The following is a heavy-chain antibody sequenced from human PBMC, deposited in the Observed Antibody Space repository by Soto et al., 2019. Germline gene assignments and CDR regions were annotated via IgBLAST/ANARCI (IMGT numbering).Heavy chain of an antibody. CDR2: MNPNSGNT. J-gene: IGHJ6*02. V-gene: IGHV1-8*01. Sequence: QVQLVQSGAEVTKPGASVKVSCQASGYTFTSYDINWVRQVTVQGLEWMGWMNPNSGNTGYAHKFQGRVTMTRNTSIRTAYMVLSSLRSDDTAVYYCSRGKPGFTIFCRGGSCYSHYYYYCMDVWGQGTTVTVSS. CDR1: GYTFTSYD. D-gene: IGHD2-15*01. CDR3: SRGKPGFTIFCRGGSCYSHYYYYCMDV.